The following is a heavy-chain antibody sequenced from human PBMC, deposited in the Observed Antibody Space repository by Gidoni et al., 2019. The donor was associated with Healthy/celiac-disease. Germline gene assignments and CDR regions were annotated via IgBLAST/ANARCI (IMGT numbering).Heavy chain of an antibody. CDR3: ARDFYCSSTSCYRAFDI. V-gene: IGHV3-11*01. CDR1: GFTFSDSY. Sequence: QVQLVESGGGLVKPGGSLRLSCAASGFTFSDSYMSWIRQAPGKGLEWVSYISSSGSTIYYADSVKGRFTISRDNAKNSLYLQMNSLRAEDTAVYYCARDFYCSSTSCYRAFDIWGQGTMVTVSS. J-gene: IGHJ3*02. D-gene: IGHD2-2*01. CDR2: ISSSGSTI.